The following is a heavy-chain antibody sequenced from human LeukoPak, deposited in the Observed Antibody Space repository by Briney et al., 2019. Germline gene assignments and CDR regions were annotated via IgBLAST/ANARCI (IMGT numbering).Heavy chain of an antibody. Sequence: SETLSLTCTVSGGSISSLYWSWIRQPPGKGLEWIGSVYYSGSTNYNPSLKSPVAISLDTSNNQFPLKLSSVTAADTAVYYCARARYYYGSGSLRDFDYWGQGTLVTVSS. V-gene: IGHV4-59*08. CDR3: ARARYYYGSGSLRDFDY. J-gene: IGHJ4*02. CDR1: GGSISSLY. CDR2: VYYSGST. D-gene: IGHD3-10*01.